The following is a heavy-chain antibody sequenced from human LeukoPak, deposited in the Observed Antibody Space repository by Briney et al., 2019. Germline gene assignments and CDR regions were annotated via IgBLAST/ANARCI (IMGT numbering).Heavy chain of an antibody. Sequence: GGSLRLSCAASGFTFSSYSMNRVRQAPGKGLEWVSAISGSGGSTYYADSVKGRFTISRDNSKNTLYLQMNSLRAEDTAVYYCAKTYSSWIDAFDIWGQGTMVTVSS. CDR3: AKTYSSWIDAFDI. D-gene: IGHD6-6*01. J-gene: IGHJ3*02. V-gene: IGHV3-23*01. CDR1: GFTFSSYS. CDR2: ISGSGGST.